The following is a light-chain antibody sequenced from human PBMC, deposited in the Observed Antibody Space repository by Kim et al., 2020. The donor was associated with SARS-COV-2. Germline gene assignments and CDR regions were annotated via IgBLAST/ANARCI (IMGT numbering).Light chain of an antibody. CDR1: QDIANS. J-gene: IGKJ1*01. Sequence: ASLGDRVHNTCRARQDIANSLAGYQQRPGKVPRVLIYAASTLQSGVPSRVSGSGSGTEFTLTIGSLQTEDVATYYCQKYNSVSWTFGPGTKVDIK. V-gene: IGKV1-27*01. CDR2: AAS. CDR3: QKYNSVSWT.